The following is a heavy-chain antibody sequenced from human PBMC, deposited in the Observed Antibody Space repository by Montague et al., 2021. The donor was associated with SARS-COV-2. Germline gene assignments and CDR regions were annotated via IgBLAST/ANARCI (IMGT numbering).Heavy chain of an antibody. J-gene: IGHJ5*02. Sequence: SETLSLTCTVSGGSITSSLYYWGWIRQPPGKGREWIGTNHYSETTSYNPSLKSRVTISVDTSKAQFSLKVTSVTAADTAVYFCSRHTTGSGYWCWIDPWGQGTLVTVSS. CDR3: SRHTTGSGYWCWIDP. CDR1: GGSITSSLYY. D-gene: IGHD3-22*01. CDR2: NHYSETT. V-gene: IGHV4-39*01.